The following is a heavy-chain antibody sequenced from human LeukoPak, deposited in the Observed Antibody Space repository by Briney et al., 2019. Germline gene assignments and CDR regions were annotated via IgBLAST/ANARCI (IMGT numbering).Heavy chain of an antibody. V-gene: IGHV1-18*01. J-gene: IGHJ1*01. CDR1: GYTFNNYG. Sequence: ASVKVSCKASGYTFNNYGISWVRQAPGQGLEWIGWISVYNGYTNYAQKLQGRVTLTTDTSTSTAYMELRSLRSDDTAVYYCARDSGGYCSSTSCYLQHWGQGTLVTVSS. CDR3: ARDSGGYCSSTSCYLQH. D-gene: IGHD2-2*01. CDR2: ISVYNGYT.